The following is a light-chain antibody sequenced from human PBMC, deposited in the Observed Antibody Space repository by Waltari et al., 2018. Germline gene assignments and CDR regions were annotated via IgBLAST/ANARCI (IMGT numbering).Light chain of an antibody. V-gene: IGKV3-15*01. J-gene: IGKJ2*01. CDR2: GAS. CDR1: QSVSTN. Sequence: TVMTPSPTTLSLSPGESATLSCRASQSVSTNLAWYQQKPGQAPRLLIYGASIRATGVPARFSGRGAGTEFTLTISSLQSEDFAVYYCQQYNNWPPYIFGQGSQLEI. CDR3: QQYNNWPPYI.